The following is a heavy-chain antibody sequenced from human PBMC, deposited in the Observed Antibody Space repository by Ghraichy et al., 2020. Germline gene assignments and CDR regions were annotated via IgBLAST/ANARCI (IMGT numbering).Heavy chain of an antibody. CDR2: ISYSGTT. CDR1: GGSLRSNDYY. D-gene: IGHD2-15*01. J-gene: IGHJ3*01. Sequence: SQTLSLTCTVSGGSLRSNDYYWAWVRQAPGKGLEWIGSISYSGTTFYNPSVRSRVTKSVDTSKSQFSLNLHSVTATDTSIYYCARRCTGSSCQRGAFDFWGQGTMVTVSS. V-gene: IGHV4-39*01. CDR3: ARRCTGSSCQRGAFDF.